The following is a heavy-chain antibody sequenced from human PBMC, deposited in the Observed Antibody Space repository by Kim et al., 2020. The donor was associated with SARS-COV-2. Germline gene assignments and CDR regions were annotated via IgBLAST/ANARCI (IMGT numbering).Heavy chain of an antibody. CDR3: ARDRGAYYDILTGYYDAF. CDR1: GASISTHY. V-gene: IGHV4-59*11. D-gene: IGHD3-9*01. J-gene: IGHJ3*01. CDR2: IYYSGST. Sequence: SETLSLTCSVSGASISTHYWSWIRQPPGKGLEWIGHIYYSGSTNYNPSLGGRVTISLGTSKSHFSLILSPVTAADTAVYYCARDRGAYYDILTGYYDAF.